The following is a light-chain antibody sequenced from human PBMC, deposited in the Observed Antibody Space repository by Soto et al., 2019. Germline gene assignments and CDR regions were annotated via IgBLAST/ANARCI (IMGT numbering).Light chain of an antibody. CDR3: QSYASSLSGSYV. J-gene: IGLJ1*01. CDR2: GNN. V-gene: IGLV1-40*01. CDR1: SSNIGAGYD. Sequence: QSVLTQPPSVSGAPGQRVTISCTGSSSNIGAGYDVHWYQRLPGTAPKLLIYGNNNRPSGVPDRFSGSKSGTSASLAITGLQAEDEADYYCQSYASSLSGSYVFGAGTKLTVL.